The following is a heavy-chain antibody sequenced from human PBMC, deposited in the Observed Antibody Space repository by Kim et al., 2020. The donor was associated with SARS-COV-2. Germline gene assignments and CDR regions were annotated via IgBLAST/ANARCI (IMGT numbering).Heavy chain of an antibody. CDR2: IYYSGST. CDR1: GGSISSYY. D-gene: IGHD3-10*01. J-gene: IGHJ4*02. Sequence: SETLSLTCTVSGGSISSYYWSWIRQPPGKGLEWIGYIYYSGSTNYNPSLKSRVTISVDTSKNQFSLKLSSVTAADTAVYYCARWYYYGSGSWGYFDYWGQGTLVTVSS. V-gene: IGHV4-59*13. CDR3: ARWYYYGSGSWGYFDY.